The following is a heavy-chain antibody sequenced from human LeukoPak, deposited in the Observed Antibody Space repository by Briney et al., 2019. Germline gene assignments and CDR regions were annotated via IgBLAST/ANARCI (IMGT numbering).Heavy chain of an antibody. D-gene: IGHD3-22*01. Sequence: ASVKVSCKASGYTFTSYDINWVRQATGQGLEWMGWMNPNSGNTGYAQKFQGRVTMTRNTSISTAYMELSCLRSEDTAVYYCARAHGSSGYPYYYYMDVWGKGTTVTVSS. V-gene: IGHV1-8*01. CDR3: ARAHGSSGYPYYYYMDV. J-gene: IGHJ6*03. CDR1: GYTFTSYD. CDR2: MNPNSGNT.